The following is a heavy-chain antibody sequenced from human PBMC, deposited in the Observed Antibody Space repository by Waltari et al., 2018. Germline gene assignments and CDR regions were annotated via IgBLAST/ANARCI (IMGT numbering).Heavy chain of an antibody. CDR1: GDSVSSKTAA. Sequence: QVQLQQSGPGLVKPSQTLSLTCAISGDSVSSKTAAWNWIRQSPSRGLEWLGRTYYRSRWYNNYAVSVKSRITINQDTSKNQFSLQLSSVTPEDTAVYDCARDPPDGYTYFDYWGQGTLVTVSS. D-gene: IGHD3-16*01. J-gene: IGHJ4*02. CDR3: ARDPPDGYTYFDY. V-gene: IGHV6-1*01. CDR2: TYYRSRWYN.